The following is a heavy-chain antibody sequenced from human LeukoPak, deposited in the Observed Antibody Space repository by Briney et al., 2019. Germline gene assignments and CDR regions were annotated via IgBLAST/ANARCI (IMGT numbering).Heavy chain of an antibody. V-gene: IGHV4-39*07. CDR2: IYYSGST. CDR1: GGSISSSSYY. D-gene: IGHD2-21*02. Sequence: KPSETLSLTCTVSGGSISSSSYYWGWIRQPPGKGLEWIGSIYYSGSTYYNPSLKSRVTISVDTSKNQFSLKLSSVTAADTAVYYCARDPRGGVTVFDYWGQGTLVTVSS. J-gene: IGHJ4*02. CDR3: ARDPRGGVTVFDY.